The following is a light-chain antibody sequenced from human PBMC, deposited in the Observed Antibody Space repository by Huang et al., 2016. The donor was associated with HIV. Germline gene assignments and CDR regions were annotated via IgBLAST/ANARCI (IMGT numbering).Light chain of an antibody. Sequence: IVMTQSPDSLGMSLGERATINCKSSQSLLSTSNGQNYLAWYQQKLGQPPRLLIYWAATRAPGFPARFSGSGSGPDFSLTIANLQAEDVAVYYCQQYYTTPRTFGPGTKVDI. V-gene: IGKV4-1*01. J-gene: IGKJ3*01. CDR1: QSLLSTSNGQNY. CDR3: QQYYTTPRT. CDR2: WAA.